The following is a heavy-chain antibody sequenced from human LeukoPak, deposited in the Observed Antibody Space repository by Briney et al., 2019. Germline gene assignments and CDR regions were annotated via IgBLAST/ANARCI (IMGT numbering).Heavy chain of an antibody. CDR2: IYHSGST. D-gene: IGHD2-2*01. J-gene: IGHJ4*02. Sequence: SVTLTLTCAVSGYSITSGYYWGWIRQPPGKGLEWIGSIYHSGSTYYNPSLKTRVTISVDTSKNQFSLKLSSVTAADTAVYYCARLYLRDHCSSTSCYGLYFDYWGQGTLVTVSS. CDR3: ARLYLRDHCSSTSCYGLYFDY. V-gene: IGHV4-38-2*01. CDR1: GYSITSGYY.